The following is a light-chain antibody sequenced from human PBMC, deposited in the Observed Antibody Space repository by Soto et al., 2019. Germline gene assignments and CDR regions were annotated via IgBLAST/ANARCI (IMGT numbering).Light chain of an antibody. Sequence: EIVLTQSPGTLSLSPGESATLSCRSSQSVGGNYLAWYQHKPGQAPRLLIYAASSRPAGVPDRFGGSGSGTDFILTISRLEPEDFAVYYCQQYGTSWTFGQGTKV. J-gene: IGKJ1*01. CDR1: QSVGGNY. CDR2: AAS. V-gene: IGKV3-20*01. CDR3: QQYGTSWT.